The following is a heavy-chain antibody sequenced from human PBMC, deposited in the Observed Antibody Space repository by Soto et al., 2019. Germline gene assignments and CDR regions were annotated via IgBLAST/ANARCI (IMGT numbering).Heavy chain of an antibody. J-gene: IGHJ3*02. CDR3: ARDRGKPMTKRDAFDI. D-gene: IGHD3-22*01. CDR1: EDSMSNSSYY. CDR2: IYHSGST. Sequence: SQPLSHTRSVSEDSMSNSSYYRRWIRQRPGKGLEWIGYIYHSGSTTYKPSLKSRVTISVDTSKNPSSLKLSSVTAADTAVYYCARDRGKPMTKRDAFDIWGQGTMVTVSS. V-gene: IGHV4-61*01.